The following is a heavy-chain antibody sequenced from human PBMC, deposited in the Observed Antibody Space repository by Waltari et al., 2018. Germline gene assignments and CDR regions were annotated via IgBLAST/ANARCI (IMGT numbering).Heavy chain of an antibody. V-gene: IGHV1-24*01. J-gene: IGHJ4*02. CDR3: ARDSFTVGATPRFGLDY. Sequence: QVQLVQSGAEVKRPGASVKVSCEVSGYTLTELSMHWVRQAPGKGLEWMGGVEPESGETSYAQKLQGRVTMTTDTSTSTVYMELRSLRSDDTAVYYCARDSFTVGATPRFGLDYWGQGTLVTVSS. D-gene: IGHD1-26*01. CDR2: VEPESGET. CDR1: GYTLTELS.